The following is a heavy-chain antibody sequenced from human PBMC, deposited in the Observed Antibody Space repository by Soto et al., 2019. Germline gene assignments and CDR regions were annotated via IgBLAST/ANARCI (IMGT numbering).Heavy chain of an antibody. CDR1: GGSISSRTNY. D-gene: IGHD5-12*01. Sequence: SETLSLTCSVSGGSISSRTNYCGWVRQPPGKGLEWIGSIYYTGNTYYNPSLKSRVTISVDTSKNQLSLTMSSVTAADTAVYYCERGHHSGYDPIDSWGQGTLVTVSS. J-gene: IGHJ4*02. CDR2: IYYTGNT. CDR3: ERGHHSGYDPIDS. V-gene: IGHV4-39*01.